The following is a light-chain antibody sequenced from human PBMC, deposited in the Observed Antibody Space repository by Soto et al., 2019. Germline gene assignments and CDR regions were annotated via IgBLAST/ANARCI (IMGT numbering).Light chain of an antibody. CDR3: QQYSDYPLT. J-gene: IGKJ4*01. CDR1: QSLSDW. Sequence: DIQMTQSPSTLSASVGDRVTITCRASQSLSDWLAWYQQKPGTAPRLLIYRASSLEYGVPSRFSGSGSRTEFTITISSLQPGDFATYYCQQYSDYPLTFGGGTKVEIK. CDR2: RAS. V-gene: IGKV1-5*03.